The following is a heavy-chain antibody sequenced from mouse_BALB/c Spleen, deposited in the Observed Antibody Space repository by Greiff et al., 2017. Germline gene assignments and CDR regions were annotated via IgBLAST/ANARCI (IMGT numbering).Heavy chain of an antibody. V-gene: IGHV5-17*02. CDR1: GFTFSSFG. CDR2: ISSGSSTI. J-gene: IGHJ1*01. CDR3: ARGDGSSYWYFDV. Sequence: EVQVVESGGGLVQPGGSRKLSCAASGFTFSSFGMHWVRQAPEKGLEWVAYISSGSSTIYYADTVKGRFTISRDNPKNTLFLQMTSLRSEDTAMYYCARGDGSSYWYFDVWGAGTTVTVSS. D-gene: IGHD1-1*01.